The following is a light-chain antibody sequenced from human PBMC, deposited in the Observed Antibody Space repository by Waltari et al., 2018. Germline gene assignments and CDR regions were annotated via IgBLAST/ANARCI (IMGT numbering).Light chain of an antibody. Sequence: DIQMTQSPSTLSASVGDRVPITCRASQSISSWLAWYQQTPGKAPKLLIYKASSLESGVPSRFSGSGSGTEFTLTISSLQPDDFATYYCQQYNSFSWTFGQGTKVEIK. CDR3: QQYNSFSWT. V-gene: IGKV1-5*03. CDR1: QSISSW. CDR2: KAS. J-gene: IGKJ1*01.